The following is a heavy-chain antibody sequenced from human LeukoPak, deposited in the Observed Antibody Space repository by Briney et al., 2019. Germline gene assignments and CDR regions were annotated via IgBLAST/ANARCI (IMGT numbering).Heavy chain of an antibody. Sequence: PGGSLRLSCAASGFTFSAYSMNWVRQAPGKGLEWVAYISGGGGTIYYADSVKGRFTISRDNAKNSLYLQMDSLRAEDTAVYYCAREYSGSYYVAAFDVWGQGTLVTVSS. CDR2: ISGGGGTI. CDR1: GFTFSAYS. V-gene: IGHV3-48*01. J-gene: IGHJ3*01. D-gene: IGHD1-26*01. CDR3: AREYSGSYYVAAFDV.